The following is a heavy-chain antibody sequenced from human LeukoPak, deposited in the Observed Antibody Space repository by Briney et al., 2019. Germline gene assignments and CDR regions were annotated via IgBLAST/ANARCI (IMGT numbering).Heavy chain of an antibody. CDR2: ISAYNGNT. V-gene: IGHV1-18*01. Sequence: ASVKVSCKASGYTFTSYGISWVGQAPGQGLEWMGWISAYNGNTNYAQKLQGRVTMTTDTSTSTAYMELRSLRSDDTAVYYCARIHCSSTSCYPLEYAFDIWGQGTMVTVSS. J-gene: IGHJ3*02. D-gene: IGHD2-2*01. CDR1: GYTFTSYG. CDR3: ARIHCSSTSCYPLEYAFDI.